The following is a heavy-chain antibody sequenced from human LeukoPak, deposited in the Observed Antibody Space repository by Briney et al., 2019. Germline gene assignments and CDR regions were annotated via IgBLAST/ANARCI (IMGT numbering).Heavy chain of an antibody. CDR2: INPNIGGT. CDR3: AREYCSSTSCPLDY. CDR1: GYTFTGYY. Sequence: ASVKVSCKASGYTFTGYYMHWVRQAPGQGLEWMGWINPNIGGTNYAQKFQVRVTMTRETSISTAYMELSRLRSDDTAVYYCAREYCSSTSCPLDYWGQGTLVTVSS. V-gene: IGHV1-2*02. J-gene: IGHJ4*02. D-gene: IGHD2-2*01.